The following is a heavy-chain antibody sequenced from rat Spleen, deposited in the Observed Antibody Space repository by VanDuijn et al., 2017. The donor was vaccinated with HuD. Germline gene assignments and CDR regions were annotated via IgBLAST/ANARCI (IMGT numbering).Heavy chain of an antibody. D-gene: IGHD1-2*01. J-gene: IGHJ1*01. V-gene: IGHV5-7*01. CDR2: ITYDGSST. CDR3: ARRTIAGGYFDF. CDR1: GFTFSDYP. Sequence: EVQLLESGGGLMQPGRSLKLSCAASGFTFSDYPMAWVRQAPRKGLEWVTTITYDGSSTYYRDSVKGRFSISRDNAKSTLYLQMDSLRSEDTATYYCARRTIAGGYFDFWGPGTMVTVSS.